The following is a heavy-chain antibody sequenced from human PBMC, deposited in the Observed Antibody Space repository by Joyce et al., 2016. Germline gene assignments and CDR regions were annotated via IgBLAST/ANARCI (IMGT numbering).Heavy chain of an antibody. V-gene: IGHV3-48*04. D-gene: IGHD1-1*01. CDR2: INSGSSSI. Sequence: EVQLVESGGGLVQPGGSLRLSCVASGLTFSDYSMNWVRQAPGKGLECVSYINSGSSSIYYAGSVKGRFTISRDNAKNSLYLQMNSLGAEDTAVYYCAVRAGTYSFDCWGQGTLVTVSS. J-gene: IGHJ4*02. CDR1: GLTFSDYS. CDR3: AVRAGTYSFDC.